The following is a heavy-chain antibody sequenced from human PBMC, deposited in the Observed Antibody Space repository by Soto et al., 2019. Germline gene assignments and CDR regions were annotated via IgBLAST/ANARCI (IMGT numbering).Heavy chain of an antibody. CDR3: AHTEEGGRSRTPAGWFDP. CDR1: VFSLSNAGMG. D-gene: IGHD2-15*01. J-gene: IGHJ5*02. V-gene: IGHV2-26*01. Sequence: QVTLKESGPVLVKPTEPLTLTCTVSVFSLSNAGMGVSWIRQPPGKALEWLAHIFSHDERRFITSLKNRLTISKDTFNIQVILIMTNMDPVDTATYYCAHTEEGGRSRTPAGWFDPWGQANLFTVSS. CDR2: IFSHDER.